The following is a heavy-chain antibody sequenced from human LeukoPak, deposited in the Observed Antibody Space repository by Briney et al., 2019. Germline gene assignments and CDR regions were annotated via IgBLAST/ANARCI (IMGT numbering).Heavy chain of an antibody. Sequence: SETLSLTCAVSRYSISSGYYWGWIRQPPGKGLEWIGSIYYSGSTYYNPSLKSRVTISVDTSKNQFSLKLSSVTAADTAVYYCARHPNTLFTIFGGWCYMDVWGKGTTVTVSS. CDR2: IYYSGST. CDR1: RYSISSGYY. D-gene: IGHD3-3*01. J-gene: IGHJ6*03. CDR3: ARHPNTLFTIFGGWCYMDV. V-gene: IGHV4-38-2*01.